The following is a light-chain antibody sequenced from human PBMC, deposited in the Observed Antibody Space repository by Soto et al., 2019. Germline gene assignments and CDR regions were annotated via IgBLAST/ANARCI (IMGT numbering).Light chain of an antibody. CDR1: QTISRA. Sequence: IQMTQSTSSLSASLGDRVTITCRASQTISRALNWYQQKPGKAPKLLIYAASILQSGVPSRFSGSGSGTDFILTISSLQPEDFATYYCQQSYSTPTFGGGTKVDIK. V-gene: IGKV1-39*01. CDR2: AAS. J-gene: IGKJ4*01. CDR3: QQSYSTPT.